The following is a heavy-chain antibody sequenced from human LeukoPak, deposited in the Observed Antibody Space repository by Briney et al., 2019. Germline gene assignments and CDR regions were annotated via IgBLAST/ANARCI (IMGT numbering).Heavy chain of an antibody. CDR3: ARGISIAAADPWNYFDY. CDR1: GFTFSSYS. CDR2: ISSSSSTI. J-gene: IGHJ4*02. Sequence: HSGGSLRLSCAASGFTFSSYSMNWVRQAPGKGLEWVSYISSSSSTIYYADSVKGRFTISRDNAKNSLYLQMNSLRAEDTAVYYCARGISIAAADPWNYFDYWGQGTLVTVSS. V-gene: IGHV3-48*01. D-gene: IGHD6-13*01.